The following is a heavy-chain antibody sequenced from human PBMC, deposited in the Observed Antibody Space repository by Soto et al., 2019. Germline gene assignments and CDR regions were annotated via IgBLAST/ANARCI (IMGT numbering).Heavy chain of an antibody. J-gene: IGHJ4*02. D-gene: IGHD6-19*01. Sequence: LRLSCTASGFTLGDYAMSWFRQAPGKGLEWVGFIRSKAYGGTTEYAASVKGRFTISRDDSKSIAYLQMNSLKTEDTAVYYCTREEGIAVAGLDYWGQGTLVTVSS. CDR2: IRSKAYGGTT. CDR3: TREEGIAVAGLDY. CDR1: GFTLGDYA. V-gene: IGHV3-49*03.